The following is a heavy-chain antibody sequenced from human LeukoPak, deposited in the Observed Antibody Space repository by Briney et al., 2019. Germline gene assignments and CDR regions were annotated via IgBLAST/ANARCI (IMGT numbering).Heavy chain of an antibody. V-gene: IGHV4-34*01. D-gene: IGHD3-10*01. CDR3: AREDHTMIRGVFIDY. CDR1: GGSFSGYY. Sequence: SETLSLTCAVYGGSFSGYYWSWIRQPPGKGLEWIGEIDHSGSTNYNPSLKSRVTISVDTSKNQFSLKLSSVTAADTALYYCAREDHTMIRGVFIDYWGQGTLVTVSS. CDR2: IDHSGST. J-gene: IGHJ4*02.